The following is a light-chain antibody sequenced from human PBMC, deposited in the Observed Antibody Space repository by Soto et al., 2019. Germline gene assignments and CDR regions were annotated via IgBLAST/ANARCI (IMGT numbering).Light chain of an antibody. V-gene: IGKV3-15*01. CDR1: QGVTTN. Sequence: IGMTQSPSSLSVSPGERVTLSCRAGQGVTTNFAWYQQKSGQSPRLLIYDVSTRATGVPARFSGTGSETDFTLTISGLQSEDSAVYFCQQYNNWPFSFGQGTRLEIK. CDR2: DVS. CDR3: QQYNNWPFS. J-gene: IGKJ5*01.